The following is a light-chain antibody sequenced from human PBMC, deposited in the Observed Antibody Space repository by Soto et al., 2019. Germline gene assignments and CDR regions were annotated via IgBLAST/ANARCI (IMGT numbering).Light chain of an antibody. Sequence: QSVLTQSPSASASLGASVKLTCTLSGGHNSYAIAWHQQQPEKGPRYLMKVNSDGSHSKGDGIPDRFSGSSSGAERYLTISSLQSEDEADYYCQTWGTGIAVFGGGTQLTVL. V-gene: IGLV4-69*01. J-gene: IGLJ7*01. CDR2: VNSDGSH. CDR3: QTWGTGIAV. CDR1: GGHNSYA.